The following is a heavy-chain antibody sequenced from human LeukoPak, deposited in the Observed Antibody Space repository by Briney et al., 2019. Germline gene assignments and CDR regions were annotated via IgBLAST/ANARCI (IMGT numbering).Heavy chain of an antibody. CDR3: ARESYYDSSGYYGHGDY. V-gene: IGHV3-23*01. CDR2: VSTDGDT. J-gene: IGHJ4*02. D-gene: IGHD3-22*01. CDR1: GFTFSRYA. Sequence: GGALRLSCAASGFTFSRYAMSWVRQAPGKGLEWVSSVSTDGDTYYTDSVKGRFTISRDNAKNSLYLQMNSLRAEDTAVYYCARESYYDSSGYYGHGDYWGQGTLVTVSS.